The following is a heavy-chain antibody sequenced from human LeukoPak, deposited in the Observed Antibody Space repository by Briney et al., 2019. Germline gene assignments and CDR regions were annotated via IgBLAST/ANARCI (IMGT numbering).Heavy chain of an antibody. D-gene: IGHD2-15*01. V-gene: IGHV3-21*01. CDR3: ARAGSLRTPYDY. J-gene: IGHJ4*02. CDR2: ISSSSSYI. CDR1: GFTFSSYS. Sequence: SGGSLRLSCAASGFTFSSYSLNWVRQAPGKGLEWVSSISSSSSYIYYADSVKGQFTISRDNAKNSLYLQMNSLIAEDTAVYYCARAGSLRTPYDYWGQGTLVTVSS.